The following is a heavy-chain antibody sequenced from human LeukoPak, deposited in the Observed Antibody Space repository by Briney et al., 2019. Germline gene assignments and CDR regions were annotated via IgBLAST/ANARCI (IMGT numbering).Heavy chain of an antibody. CDR2: INPNSGGT. CDR1: GYTFTGYY. V-gene: IGHV1-2*02. Sequence: ASVKVSCKASGYTFTGYYMHWVRQAPGQGLEWMGWINPNSGGTNYAQKFQGRVTMTRDTSISTAYMELSRLRSDDTAVYYCARVPPCGGDYYSDYWGQGTLVTVSS. D-gene: IGHD2-21*02. CDR3: ARVPPCGGDYYSDY. J-gene: IGHJ4*02.